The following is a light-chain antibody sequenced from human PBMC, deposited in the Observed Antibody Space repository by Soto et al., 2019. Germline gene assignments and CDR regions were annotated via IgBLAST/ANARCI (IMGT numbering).Light chain of an antibody. CDR2: HAS. Sequence: EIVLTQSPGTLSLSPGESATLSCRANQVVSSSYLAWYQQKPGQAPRLLIYHASDRAIGIPDRFSGSGSGTDFTLTITRLEPEDFATYYCQQYNSYRAFGQGTKVEIK. CDR1: QVVSSSY. V-gene: IGKV3-20*01. J-gene: IGKJ1*01. CDR3: QQYNSYRA.